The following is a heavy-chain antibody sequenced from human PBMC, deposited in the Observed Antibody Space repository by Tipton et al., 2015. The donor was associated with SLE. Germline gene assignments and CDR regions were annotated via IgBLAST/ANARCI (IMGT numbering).Heavy chain of an antibody. CDR1: GDSISNNNAA. CDR3: ARGSWIVGSHIPFDY. J-gene: IGHJ4*02. Sequence: LVKPTETLSLTCAISGDSISNNNAAWSWIRQSPSRGLEWLGRTYYRSKWYNDYAVSVESRITINPDTSKNQFSLQLNSVTPEDTAVYYCARGSWIVGSHIPFDYWGQGTLVTVSS. D-gene: IGHD1-26*01. V-gene: IGHV6-1*01. CDR2: TYYRSKWYN.